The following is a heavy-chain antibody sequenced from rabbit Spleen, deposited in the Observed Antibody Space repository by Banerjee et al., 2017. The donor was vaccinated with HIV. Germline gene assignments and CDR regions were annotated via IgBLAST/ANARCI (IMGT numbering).Heavy chain of an antibody. Sequence: IACIYGASSGSTYYASWAKGRFTISKTSSTTVTLQMTSLTAADTAIYFCVRDIGYDDYSAKGYFNLWGPGTLVTVS. CDR2: IYGASSGST. V-gene: IGHV1S40*01. J-gene: IGHJ4*01. CDR3: VRDIGYDDYSAKGYFNL. D-gene: IGHD2-1*01.